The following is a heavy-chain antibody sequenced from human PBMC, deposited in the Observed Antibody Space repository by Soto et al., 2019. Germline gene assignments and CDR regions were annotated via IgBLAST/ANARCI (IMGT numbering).Heavy chain of an antibody. V-gene: IGHV4-61*01. CDR3: ARAWGHLYFDY. D-gene: IGHD3-16*01. Sequence: PSETLSLTCTVSGGSVSSTSYYWTWIRQPPGKGLEWIGYIHYSGSTNYNPSLQSRVTISVDTSKNHFSLELTSVTAADTAVYYCARAWGHLYFDYGGPGALLTVFS. J-gene: IGHJ4*02. CDR1: GGSVSSTSYY. CDR2: IHYSGST.